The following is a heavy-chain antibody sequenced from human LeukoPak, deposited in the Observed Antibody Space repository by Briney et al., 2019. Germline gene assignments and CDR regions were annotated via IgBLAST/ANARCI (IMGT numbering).Heavy chain of an antibody. CDR3: ARGALDIVVVVGALRQYYGMDV. D-gene: IGHD2-15*01. J-gene: IGHJ6*02. Sequence: GASVKVSCKASGYTFTSYGISWVRQAPGQGLEWMGWISAYNGNTNYAQKLQGRVTMTTDTSTRAAYMELRSLRSDDTAVYYCARGALDIVVVVGALRQYYGMDVWGQGTTVTVSS. V-gene: IGHV1-18*01. CDR1: GYTFTSYG. CDR2: ISAYNGNT.